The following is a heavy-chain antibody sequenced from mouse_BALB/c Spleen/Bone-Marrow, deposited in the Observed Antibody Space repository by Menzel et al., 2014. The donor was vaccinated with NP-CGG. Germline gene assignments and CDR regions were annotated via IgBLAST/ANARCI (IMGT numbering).Heavy chain of an antibody. V-gene: IGHV7-1*02. D-gene: IGHD5-1*01. Sequence: EVMLVESGGGLVQPGGSLRLSCATSGFTFSDFYMEWVRQPPGKRLEWLAASRNKANDYTTEYSASVKGRFIVSRDTSQSILYLQMNALRAEDTAIYYCARYTYPGYFDVWGAGTTVTVSS. CDR1: GFTFSDFY. CDR2: SRNKANDYTT. CDR3: ARYTYPGYFDV. J-gene: IGHJ1*01.